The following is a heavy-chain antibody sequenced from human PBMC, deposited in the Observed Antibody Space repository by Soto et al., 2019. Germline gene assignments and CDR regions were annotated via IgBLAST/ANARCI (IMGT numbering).Heavy chain of an antibody. Sequence: QITLKQSGPTLVKPTQTLTLTCTFSGFSLTTSGMGVGWIRQPPGRALEWLALIYWDDDKRYSPSLKRRLTITKNTAKNQVVLRMTNMYPVDTATYYCVRRRRRCDGGICDYSWFDPWGQGALVTVSS. CDR2: IYWDDDK. CDR3: VRRRRRCDGGICDYSWFDP. CDR1: GFSLTTSGMG. J-gene: IGHJ5*02. V-gene: IGHV2-5*02. D-gene: IGHD2-15*01.